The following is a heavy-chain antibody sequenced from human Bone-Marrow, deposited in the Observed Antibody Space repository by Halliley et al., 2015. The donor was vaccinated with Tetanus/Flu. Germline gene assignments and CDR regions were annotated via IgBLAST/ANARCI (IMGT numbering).Heavy chain of an antibody. J-gene: IGHJ6*02. CDR1: GFSFTTFG. CDR3: AKDLTEGRYCRSPSCYNDYSYAMDA. CDR2: ISFDMNDK. V-gene: IGHV3-30*18. Sequence: SLRLSCEASGFSFTTFGMHWVRQAPGKGLEWLAVISFDMNDKYYTDSVRGRFTISRDNSRSTLFLQMDSLRPDDTAVYYCAKDLTEGRYCRSPSCYNDYSYAMDAWGQGTAVTVS. D-gene: IGHD2-2*02.